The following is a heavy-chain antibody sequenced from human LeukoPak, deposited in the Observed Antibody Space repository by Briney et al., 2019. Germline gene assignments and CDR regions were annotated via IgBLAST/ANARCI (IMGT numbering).Heavy chain of an antibody. Sequence: GGSLRLSCAASGFTLSNYAMHWVRQAPGKGLEWVAVISYDGGNKYYAASVKGRFTISRDNSNNTLDLQMNSLRVEDTAVYYCAKDSSSGSSYYFHGMDVWGQGTTVTVSS. CDR2: ISYDGGNK. CDR1: GFTLSNYA. J-gene: IGHJ6*02. D-gene: IGHD3-10*01. CDR3: AKDSSSGSSYYFHGMDV. V-gene: IGHV3-30*18.